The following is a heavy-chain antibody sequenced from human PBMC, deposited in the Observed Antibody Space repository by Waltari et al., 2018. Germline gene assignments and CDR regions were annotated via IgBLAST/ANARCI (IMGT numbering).Heavy chain of an antibody. J-gene: IGHJ4*01. CDR1: GFGFTAAW. V-gene: IGHV3-15*01. CDR2: IKSQNDGATT. D-gene: IGHD7-27*01. CDR3: TTLDAPWGG. Sequence: EVQMVESGGGSVKPGDSLRLSCVASGFGFTAAWRTWVRQAPGRGLEWGGRIKSQNDGATTDFAASVRGRFSISRDDSQNMVFLQMNSLRVEDTALYYCTTLDAPWGGWGHGTLVTVSS.